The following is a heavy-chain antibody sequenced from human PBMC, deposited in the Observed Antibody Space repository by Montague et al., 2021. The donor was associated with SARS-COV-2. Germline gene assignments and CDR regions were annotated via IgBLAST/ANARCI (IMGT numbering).Heavy chain of an antibody. V-gene: IGHV4-59*01. CDR1: GGSIYSYY. J-gene: IGHJ4*02. Sequence: SETLSLTCTVSGGSIYSYYWSWVRQPPGKGLEWIGHVSHKGRTNYNPSLKSRVTISVDTSNNYFSLRLSSVTAADTAVYYCAGGYGSGSYSSWGQGTLVTVSS. D-gene: IGHD3-10*01. CDR3: AGGYGSGSYSS. CDR2: VSHKGRT.